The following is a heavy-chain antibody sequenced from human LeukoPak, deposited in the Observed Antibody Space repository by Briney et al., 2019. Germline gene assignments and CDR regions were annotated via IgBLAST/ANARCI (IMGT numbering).Heavy chain of an antibody. Sequence: PSETLSLTCTVSGGSISSYYWSWIRQPPGKGLEWIGYIYYSGSTNYNPSLKSRVTISVDTSENQFSLKLSSVTAADTAVYFCARVRGSESHITLFDYWGQGTLVTVSS. D-gene: IGHD1-26*01. CDR3: ARVRGSESHITLFDY. J-gene: IGHJ4*02. CDR1: GGSISSYY. V-gene: IGHV4-59*01. CDR2: IYYSGST.